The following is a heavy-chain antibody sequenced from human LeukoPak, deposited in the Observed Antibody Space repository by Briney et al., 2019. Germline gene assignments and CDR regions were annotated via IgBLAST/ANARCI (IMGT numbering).Heavy chain of an antibody. CDR1: GGSXXGXY. D-gene: IGHD2-2*02. Sequence: ETLSLTXXXXGGSXXGXYWSWIRXPPGKGLEWIGEINHSGSTNYNPSLKSRVTISVDTSKNQFSLKLSSVTAADTAVYYCARGLLTEPVPAAINGMDVWGQGTAVTVSS. J-gene: IGHJ6*02. CDR3: ARGLLTEPVPAAINGMDV. CDR2: INHSGST. V-gene: IGHV4-34*01.